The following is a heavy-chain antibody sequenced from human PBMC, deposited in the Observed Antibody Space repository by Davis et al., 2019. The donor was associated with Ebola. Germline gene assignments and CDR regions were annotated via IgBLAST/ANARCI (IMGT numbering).Heavy chain of an antibody. CDR2: ITTYNGNT. CDR1: GYTFTSYG. D-gene: IGHD3-22*01. J-gene: IGHJ4*02. CDR3: ARGMITDSATFDF. V-gene: IGHV1-18*01. Sequence: AALVKVSCKASGYTFTSYGISWVRQAPGQRLEWMGWITTYNGNTNYAQKLQGRVTMTTDTSTTTAYMELRSLRSDDTATYYCARGMITDSATFDFWGQGTLVTVSS.